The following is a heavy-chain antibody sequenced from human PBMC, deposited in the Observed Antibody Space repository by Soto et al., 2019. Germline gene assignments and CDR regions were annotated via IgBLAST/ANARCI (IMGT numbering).Heavy chain of an antibody. D-gene: IGHD3-3*01. CDR3: ARDRSRDFWDY. V-gene: IGHV3-53*01. CDR2: IYSGGST. J-gene: IGHJ4*02. Sequence: EVQLVESGGGLIQPGGSLRLSCAASGFTVSSNYMSWVRQAPGKGPEWVSVIYSGGSTYYADSVKGRFTISRDNSKNTLYLQMNILRAEDTAVYYCARDRSRDFWDYWGQGTLVTVSS. CDR1: GFTVSSNY.